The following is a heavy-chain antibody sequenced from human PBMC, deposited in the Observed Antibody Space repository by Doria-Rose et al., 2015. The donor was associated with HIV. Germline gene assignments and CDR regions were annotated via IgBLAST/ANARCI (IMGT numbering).Heavy chain of an antibody. Sequence: QITLKESGPVLVKPTETLTLTCTVSGVSLSSPGMGVSRIRQPPGKALAWLANTFSDDERSYKTSLKSRLTISRGTSKSQVVLTMTDMDPVDTATYYCARIKSSRWYHKYYFDFWGQGTLVIVSA. CDR1: GVSLSSPGMG. D-gene: IGHD6-13*01. CDR2: TFSDDER. V-gene: IGHV2-26*01. J-gene: IGHJ4*02. CDR3: ARIKSSRWYHKYYFDF.